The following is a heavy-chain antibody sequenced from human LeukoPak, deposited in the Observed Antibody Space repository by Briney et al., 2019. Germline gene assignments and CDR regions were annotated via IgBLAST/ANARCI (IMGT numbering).Heavy chain of an antibody. V-gene: IGHV4-59*08. Sequence: SETLSLTCTVSGGSISSYYWSWIRQPPGKGLEWIGYIYYSGSTNYNPSLKSRVTVSVDTSKNQFSLKLSSVTAADTAVYYCARPKDYGGNLDAFDIWGQGTMVTVSS. J-gene: IGHJ3*02. CDR3: ARPKDYGGNLDAFDI. CDR2: IYYSGST. D-gene: IGHD4-23*01. CDR1: GGSISSYY.